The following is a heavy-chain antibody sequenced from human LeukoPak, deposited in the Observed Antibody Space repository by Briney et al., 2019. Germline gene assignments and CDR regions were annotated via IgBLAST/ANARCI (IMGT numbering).Heavy chain of an antibody. CDR3: ARKPPSDAFDI. CDR1: GDSISSYY. Sequence: SETLSLTCTVSGDSISSYYWSWIRQPPGKGLEWIGYIHASGSTNYNPSLKSRVTISVGTSKSQFSLKLSSMTAADTAVYYCARKPPSDAFDIWGQGTMVTVSS. V-gene: IGHV4-4*09. J-gene: IGHJ3*02. CDR2: IHASGST.